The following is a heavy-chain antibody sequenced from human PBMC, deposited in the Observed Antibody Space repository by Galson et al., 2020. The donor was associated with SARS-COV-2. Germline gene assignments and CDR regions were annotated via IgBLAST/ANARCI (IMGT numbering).Heavy chain of an antibody. CDR1: GFPFSSYA. CDR3: AQLWFGDY. CDR2: ISGSGGST. Sequence: GESPKTPRAAPGFPFSSYAMSWVRQAPGTGLEWVSAISGSGGSTYYADSVKGRFTISRDNPKNTLYLQMNSLRAEDTAVYYCAQLWFGDYWGQGTLVTVSS. J-gene: IGHJ4*02. V-gene: IGHV3-23*01. D-gene: IGHD3-10*01.